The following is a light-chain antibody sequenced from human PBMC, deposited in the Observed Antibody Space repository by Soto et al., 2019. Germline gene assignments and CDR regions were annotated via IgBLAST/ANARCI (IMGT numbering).Light chain of an antibody. CDR1: QSISTK. Sequence: EIVMTQSPATLSVSPGEVATLSCRASQSISTKLAWYQQKPGQAPRLLIYAASTRATGVPARFSGSGSGTEFTLTISSLQSEDLAVYYCQHYNDWRWTFGQGTKVEIK. J-gene: IGKJ1*01. CDR3: QHYNDWRWT. CDR2: AAS. V-gene: IGKV3-15*01.